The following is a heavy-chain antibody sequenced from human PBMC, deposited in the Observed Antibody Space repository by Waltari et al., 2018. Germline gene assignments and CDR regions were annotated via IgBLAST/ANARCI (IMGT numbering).Heavy chain of an antibody. CDR3: AKGMSGSYFADDY. V-gene: IGHV3-30*02. CDR2: IWYDGSNK. Sequence: VQLLESGGGLVQPGGSLRLSCAASGFTFSSYAMSWVRQAPGKGLEWVAVIWYDGSNKYYADPVKGRFTISRDNSKNTLYLQMNSLRAEDTAMYYCAKGMSGSYFADDYWGQGTLVTVSS. D-gene: IGHD1-26*01. J-gene: IGHJ4*02. CDR1: GFTFSSYA.